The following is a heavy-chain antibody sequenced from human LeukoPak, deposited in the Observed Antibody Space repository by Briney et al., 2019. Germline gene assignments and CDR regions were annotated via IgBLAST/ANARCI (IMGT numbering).Heavy chain of an antibody. Sequence: GGSLRLSCAASGFTFSSYAMSWVRQAPGKGLEWVSAISGSGGSTYYADSVKGRFTISRDNSKNTLYLQMNSLRAEDTAIYYCAKDFARRGVREFEYWGQGTLVTVSS. D-gene: IGHD3-10*01. V-gene: IGHV3-23*01. J-gene: IGHJ4*02. CDR3: AKDFARRGVREFEY. CDR2: ISGSGGST. CDR1: GFTFSSYA.